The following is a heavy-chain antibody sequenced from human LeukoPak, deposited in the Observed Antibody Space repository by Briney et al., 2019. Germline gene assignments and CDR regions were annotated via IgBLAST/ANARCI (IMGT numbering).Heavy chain of an antibody. D-gene: IGHD2-2*01. J-gene: IGHJ4*02. CDR2: FIPIFGTA. CDR3: ARRYCSSTSCYHFDY. CDR1: GGTFSSYA. Sequence: SVKVSCKASGGTFSSYAISWVRQAPGQGLEWMGGFIPIFGTANYAQKFQGRVTITADKSTSTAYMELSSLRSEDTAVYYCARRYCSSTSCYHFDYWGQGTLVTVSS. V-gene: IGHV1-69*06.